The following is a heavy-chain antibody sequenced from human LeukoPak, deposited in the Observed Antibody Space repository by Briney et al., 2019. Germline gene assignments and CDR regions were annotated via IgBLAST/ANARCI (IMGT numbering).Heavy chain of an antibody. CDR2: TYYRSKWYY. J-gene: IGHJ4*02. V-gene: IGHV6-1*01. CDR3: ARARLESGSYYVHC. Sequence: SQTLSLTCAISGDSVSSNSAAWNWVRQSPSRGLEWLGRTYYRSKWYYDYAVSVRSRITINPDTSKNQFSLQLNSVTPEDTAVYYCARARLESGSYYVHCWGQGTLVTVSS. D-gene: IGHD1-26*01. CDR1: GDSVSSNSAA.